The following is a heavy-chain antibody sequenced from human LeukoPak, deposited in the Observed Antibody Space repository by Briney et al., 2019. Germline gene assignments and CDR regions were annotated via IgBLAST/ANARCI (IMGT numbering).Heavy chain of an antibody. D-gene: IGHD4-23*01. J-gene: IGHJ5*02. V-gene: IGHV4-34*01. CDR2: IKHSGTT. CDR3: TRGPPHGGNSGWFDP. CDR1: GGPLSGYY. Sequence: PSETLSLTCVVYGGPLSGYYWSWIRQPPGKGLEWIGGIKHSGTTIYNPSLKSRVTISEDTSKNHVSLKVRAVTAADTALYYCTRGPPHGGNSGWFDPWGQGTLVTVSS.